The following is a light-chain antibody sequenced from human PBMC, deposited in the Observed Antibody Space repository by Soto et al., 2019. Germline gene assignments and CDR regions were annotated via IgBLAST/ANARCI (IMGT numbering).Light chain of an antibody. CDR3: QQYVNWPPLT. CDR1: QSVRSN. V-gene: IGKV3-15*01. Sequence: EIVLTQSPANLSVSPGERATLSCRASQSVRSNLAWYQQKPRQAPRLLIFGATTRATNISARFTGSGSGTEFTLTISSLQSEDFAVYYCQQYVNWPPLTFGGGTKVEIK. CDR2: GAT. J-gene: IGKJ4*01.